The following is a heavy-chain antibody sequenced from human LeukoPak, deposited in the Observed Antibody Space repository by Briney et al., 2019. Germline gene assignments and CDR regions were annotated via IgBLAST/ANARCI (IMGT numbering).Heavy chain of an antibody. V-gene: IGHV3-23*01. CDR1: GFTFSSYA. Sequence: GGSLRLSCAASGFTFSSYAMSWVRQAPGKGLEWVSAISGSGGSTYYADSVKGRFTISRDNSKNTLYLQMNSLRAEDTAVYYCAKVIPQPLRYFDWLSFYFDYWGQGTLVTVSS. CDR2: ISGSGGST. D-gene: IGHD3-9*01. J-gene: IGHJ4*02. CDR3: AKVIPQPLRYFDWLSFYFDY.